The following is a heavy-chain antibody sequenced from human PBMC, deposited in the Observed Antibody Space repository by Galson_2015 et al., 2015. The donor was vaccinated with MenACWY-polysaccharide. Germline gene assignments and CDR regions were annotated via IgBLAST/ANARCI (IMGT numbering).Heavy chain of an antibody. J-gene: IGHJ3*01. CDR1: GYFISDAYF. V-gene: IGHV4-38-2*01. Sequence: ETLSLTCSVPGYFISDAYFWGWIRQPPGKGLEWIGNIYHTGDTYYSPAFQSRITISSETSKNQFSLSLNSVTAADTAVYFCARLRRGDALDLWGQGTLVTVSS. CDR3: ARLRRGDALDL. D-gene: IGHD1-14*01. CDR2: IYHTGDT.